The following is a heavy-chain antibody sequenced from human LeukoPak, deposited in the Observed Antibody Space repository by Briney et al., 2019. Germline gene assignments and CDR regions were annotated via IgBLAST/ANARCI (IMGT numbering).Heavy chain of an antibody. CDR2: VNPNSGNT. CDR3: ARAPGKIPFDY. Sequence: GASVKVSCKASGYAFTSYDINWVRQATGQGLEWMGWVNPNSGNTGYVQKFQGRVTMTRSTSISTAYMELSSLRSEDTAVYYCARAPGKIPFDYWGQGTLVTVSS. V-gene: IGHV1-8*01. CDR1: GYAFTSYD. D-gene: IGHD2-21*01. J-gene: IGHJ4*02.